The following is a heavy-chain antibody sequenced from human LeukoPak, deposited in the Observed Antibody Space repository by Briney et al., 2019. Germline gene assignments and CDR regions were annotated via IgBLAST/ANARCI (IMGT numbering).Heavy chain of an antibody. D-gene: IGHD3-10*01. CDR2: ISTDGNTT. Sequence: GGSLRLSCAASGFTFSNYWMHWVRQGSGKGLVWVSRISTDGNTTNYADSVKGRFTISRDNAKNTLYLQMSSLTAEDTAVYYCTRDVGFYGSGSYYRDGGQGSLVTVSS. CDR3: TRDVGFYGSGSYYRD. J-gene: IGHJ4*02. CDR1: GFTFSNYW. V-gene: IGHV3-74*01.